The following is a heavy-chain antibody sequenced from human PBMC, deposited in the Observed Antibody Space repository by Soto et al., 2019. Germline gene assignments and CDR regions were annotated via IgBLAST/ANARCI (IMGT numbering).Heavy chain of an antibody. CDR3: ARGVSGIQLWFIYYGMDV. V-gene: IGHV4-39*01. CDR1: GGSISSSSYY. J-gene: IGHJ6*02. CDR2: IYYSGST. Sequence: SETLSLTCTVSGGSISSSSYYWGWIRQPPGKGLEWIGSIYYSGSTYYNPSLKSRVTISVDTSKNQFSLKLSSVTAADTSVYYCARGVSGIQLWFIYYGMDVWGQGTTVTVSS. D-gene: IGHD5-18*01.